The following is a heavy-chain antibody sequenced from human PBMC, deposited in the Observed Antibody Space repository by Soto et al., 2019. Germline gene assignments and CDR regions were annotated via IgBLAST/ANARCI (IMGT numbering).Heavy chain of an antibody. D-gene: IGHD6-6*01. V-gene: IGHV3-53*04. CDR2: IYSGGST. J-gene: IGHJ3*02. CDR3: ARFSTSIAARPDAFDI. CDR1: GFTVSSNY. Sequence: GGSLRLSCAASGFTVSSNYMSWVRQAPGKGLEWVSVIYSGGSTYYADSVKGRFTISRHNSKNPLYLQMNSLRAEDTAVYYCARFSTSIAARPDAFDIWGQGTMVTVSS.